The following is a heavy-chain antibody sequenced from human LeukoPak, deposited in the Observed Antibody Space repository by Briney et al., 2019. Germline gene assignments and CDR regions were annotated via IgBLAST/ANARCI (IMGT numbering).Heavy chain of an antibody. V-gene: IGHV3-66*01. D-gene: IGHD2-21*02. CDR2: TYTNGGA. Sequence: GGSLRLSCAASGFTFSSYWMSWVRQAPEKGLEWVSVTYTNGGALYTDSVKGRFTVSRDDSHNTVFLQMNSLSVEDTAVYYCAKGEVVTANGAFDIWGQGTMVTVSS. CDR1: GFTFSSYW. J-gene: IGHJ3*02. CDR3: AKGEVVTANGAFDI.